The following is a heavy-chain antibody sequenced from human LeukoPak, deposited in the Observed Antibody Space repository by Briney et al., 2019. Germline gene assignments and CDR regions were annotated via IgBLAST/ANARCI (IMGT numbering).Heavy chain of an antibody. CDR1: GFTVSSNY. V-gene: IGHV3-53*01. Sequence: TGGSLRLSCAASGFTVSSNYMSWVRQAPGKGLEWVSVIYSGGSTYYADSVKGRFTISRDNSKNTLYLQMNSLRAEDTAVYYCARDRKTARVLDYWGQGTLVTVSS. D-gene: IGHD2-8*01. J-gene: IGHJ4*02. CDR3: ARDRKTARVLDY. CDR2: IYSGGST.